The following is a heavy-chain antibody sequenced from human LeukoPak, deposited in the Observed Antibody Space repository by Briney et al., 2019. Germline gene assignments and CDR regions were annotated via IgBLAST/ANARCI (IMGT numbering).Heavy chain of an antibody. CDR1: GGSISSYY. CDR2: IYYSGST. Sequence: SETLSLTCTVSGGSISSYYWSWIRQPPGKGLEWIGYIYYSGSTNYNPSLKSRVTISVDTSKNQFSLKLSSVTAADTAVYYCASFNWWWFDPWGQGTLVTVSS. CDR3: ASFNWWWFDP. J-gene: IGHJ5*02. D-gene: IGHD3-9*01. V-gene: IGHV4-59*01.